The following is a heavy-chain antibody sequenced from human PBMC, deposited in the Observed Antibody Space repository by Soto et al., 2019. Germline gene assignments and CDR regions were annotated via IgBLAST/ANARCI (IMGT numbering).Heavy chain of an antibody. CDR1: GFTFSSYN. J-gene: IGHJ4*02. D-gene: IGHD4-17*01. CDR3: ARDYGGNYFDY. CDR2: ISSSSSYI. V-gene: IGHV3-21*01. Sequence: GGSLRLSCAASGFTFSSYNMNWVRQAPGKGLEWVSSISSSSSYIYYADSVKGRFTISRDNAKNSLYLQMNSLRAEDTAVYYCARDYGGNYFDYWGQGTLVTVSS.